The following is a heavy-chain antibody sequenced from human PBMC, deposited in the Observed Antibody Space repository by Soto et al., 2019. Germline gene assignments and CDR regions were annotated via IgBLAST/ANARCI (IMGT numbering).Heavy chain of an antibody. J-gene: IGHJ4*02. V-gene: IGHV4-30-2*01. CDR1: GGSISSGGYS. CDR2: MYHSGST. D-gene: IGHD6-6*01. CDR3: GAMTYSSSFLSY. Sequence: SETLSLTCAVSGGSISSGGYSWSWIRQPPGKGLEWIGYMYHSGSTYYNPSLKSRVIISVDKSRNRFSLKVYFLSAADTAVYFCGAMTYSSSFLSYWGPGTLVTVSS.